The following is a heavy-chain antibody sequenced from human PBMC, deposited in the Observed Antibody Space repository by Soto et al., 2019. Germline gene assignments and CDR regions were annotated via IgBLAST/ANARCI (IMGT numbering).Heavy chain of an antibody. CDR2: IYYSGST. CDR1: GGSISSSSYY. J-gene: IGHJ4*02. D-gene: IGHD6-6*01. CDR3: ARSYSSSSFDY. V-gene: IGHV4-39*01. Sequence: SETLSLTCTVSGGSISSSSYYWGWIRQPPGKGLEWIGSIYYSGSTYYNPSLKSRVTISVDTSKNQFSVKLSSGTAADTAVYYCARSYSSSSFDYWGQGTLVTVSS.